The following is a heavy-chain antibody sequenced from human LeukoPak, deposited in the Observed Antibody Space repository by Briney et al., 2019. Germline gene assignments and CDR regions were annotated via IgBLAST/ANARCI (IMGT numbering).Heavy chain of an antibody. V-gene: IGHV3-23*01. CDR1: GFTFSSYA. CDR2: ISGSGGST. D-gene: IGHD6-13*01. J-gene: IGHJ3*02. Sequence: GGSLRLSCAASGFTFSSYAMSWVRQAPGKGLEWVSAISGSGGSTYYADSVKGRFTISRDNSKNTLYLQMNSLRAEGTAVYYCAKDARQGKLTLRQMGSSSSWGRGGFDIWGHGTMVTVSS. CDR3: AKDARQGKLTLRQMGSSSSWGRGGFDI.